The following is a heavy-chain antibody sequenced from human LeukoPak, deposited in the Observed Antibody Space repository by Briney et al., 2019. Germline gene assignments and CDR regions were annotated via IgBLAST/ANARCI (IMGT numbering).Heavy chain of an antibody. CDR2: ISSSGSTI. J-gene: IGHJ4*02. D-gene: IGHD3-10*01. V-gene: IGHV3-48*04. Sequence: PGGSLRLSCAASGFTFSRYSMNWVRQAPGKGLEWVSYISSSGSTIYYADSVKGRFTISRDNAKNSLYLQMNSLRAEDTAVYYCAFGDEYYFDYWGQGTLVTVSS. CDR1: GFTFSRYS. CDR3: AFGDEYYFDY.